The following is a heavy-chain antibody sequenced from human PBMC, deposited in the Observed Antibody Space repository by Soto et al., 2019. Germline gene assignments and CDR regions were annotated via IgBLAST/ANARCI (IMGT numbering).Heavy chain of an antibody. J-gene: IGHJ5*02. D-gene: IGHD6-25*01. Sequence: QVQLVQSGTEVKKPGASLKVSCKASGYTSTNYGIAWVRQAPGQGLEWMGWISVYSGKTNYAQNVQVRLTMTTDTSTSTAYMELTNLRSDDTAVYYCARASGYLAHSPSVAYFDPWGQVTLVTVSS. CDR3: ARASGYLAHSPSVAYFDP. V-gene: IGHV1-18*01. CDR1: GYTSTNYG. CDR2: ISVYSGKT.